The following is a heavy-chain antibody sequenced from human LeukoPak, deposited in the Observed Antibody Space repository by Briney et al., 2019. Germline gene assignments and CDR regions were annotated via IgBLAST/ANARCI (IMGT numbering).Heavy chain of an antibody. CDR2: IYYSGST. J-gene: IGHJ5*02. CDR3: ARQGDIAAAGPPP. D-gene: IGHD6-13*01. Sequence: PSETLSLTCTVPGGSSSSSSYYWGWIRQPPGKGLEWIGSIYYSGSTYYNPSLKSRVTISVDTSKNQFSLKLSSVTAADTAVYYCARQGDIAAAGPPPWGQGTLVTVSS. V-gene: IGHV4-39*01. CDR1: GGSSSSSSYY.